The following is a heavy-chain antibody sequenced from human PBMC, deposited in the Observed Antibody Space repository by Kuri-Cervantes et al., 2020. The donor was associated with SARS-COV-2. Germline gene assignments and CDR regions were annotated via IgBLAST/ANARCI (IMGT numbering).Heavy chain of an antibody. Sequence: SVKVSCKASGYTFTSYGISWVRQAPGQGLEWMGGIIPILGIANYAQKFQGRVTITADKSTSTAYMELSSLRSEDTAVYYCARDNTYDFWNGYPVGYFDYWGQGTLVTVSS. CDR3: ARDNTYDFWNGYPVGYFDY. V-gene: IGHV1-69*10. CDR2: IIPILGIA. CDR1: GYTFTSYG. D-gene: IGHD3-3*01. J-gene: IGHJ4*02.